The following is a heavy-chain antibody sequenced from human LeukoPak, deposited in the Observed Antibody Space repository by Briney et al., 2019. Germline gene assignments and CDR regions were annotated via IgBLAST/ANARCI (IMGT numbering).Heavy chain of an antibody. CDR3: ARDSSLSGWFDP. CDR1: GGSISSGSYY. Sequence: SETLSLTCTVSGGSISSGSYYWSWIRQPAGKGLEWIGRIYTSGSAIYNPSLKSRVTISLDTSKNQFSLKLSSVTAAYTAVYYCARDSSLSGWFDPWGQGTLVTVSS. J-gene: IGHJ5*02. CDR2: IYTSGSA. D-gene: IGHD3-10*01. V-gene: IGHV4-61*02.